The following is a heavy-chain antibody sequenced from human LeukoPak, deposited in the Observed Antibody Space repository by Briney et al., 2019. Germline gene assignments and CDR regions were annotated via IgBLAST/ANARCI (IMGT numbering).Heavy chain of an antibody. CDR2: IYWDDDK. CDR3: AHVNWNADFDY. Sequence: SGPTLVKPTQTLTLTCTFSGFSLSTSGVGVAWIRQPPGKALELLALIYWDDDKRYSPSLKSRLTITKDTSNNQVVLTMTNMDPVDTATYYCAHVNWNADFDYWGQGTLVTVSS. D-gene: IGHD1-1*01. V-gene: IGHV2-5*02. J-gene: IGHJ4*02. CDR1: GFSLSTSGVG.